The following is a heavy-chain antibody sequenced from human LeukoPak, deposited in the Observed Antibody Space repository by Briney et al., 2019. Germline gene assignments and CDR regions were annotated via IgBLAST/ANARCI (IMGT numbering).Heavy chain of an antibody. CDR1: GGSISSYY. CDR2: IYYSGST. J-gene: IGHJ2*01. V-gene: IGHV4-59*01. CDR3: ARDMGAAGYWYFDL. Sequence: SETLSLTCTVSGGSISSYYWSWIRQPPGKGLEWIGYIYYSGSTNYNPSLKSRVTISVDTSKNQFSLKLSSVTAADTAVYYCARDMGAAGYWYFDLWGRGTLVTVSS. D-gene: IGHD6-13*01.